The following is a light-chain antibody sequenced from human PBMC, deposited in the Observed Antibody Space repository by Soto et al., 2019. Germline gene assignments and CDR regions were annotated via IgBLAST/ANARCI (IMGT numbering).Light chain of an antibody. CDR3: QAWDSSTYVV. CDR2: QDS. V-gene: IGLV3-1*01. J-gene: IGLJ2*01. Sequence: SYELTQPPSVSVSPGQTASITCSGDKWGDKYACWYQQKPGQSPVLVIYQDSKRPSGIPERFFGSNSGNTATLTISGTQAMDEADYYCQAWDSSTYVVFGGGTKLTVL. CDR1: KWGDKY.